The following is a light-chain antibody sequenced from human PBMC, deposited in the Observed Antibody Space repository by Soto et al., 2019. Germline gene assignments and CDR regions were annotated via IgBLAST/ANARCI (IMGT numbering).Light chain of an antibody. CDR1: QSVGSN. CDR3: QQYDSSPIT. Sequence: EMVMTQSPDTLSVSPGERATLSCRASQSVGSNLAWYQQKPGQAPRLLIYGASTRATGIPARFSGSGSGTEFTLTISRLEPEDFAVYYCQQYDSSPITFGQGTRLEI. J-gene: IGKJ5*01. CDR2: GAS. V-gene: IGKV3-15*01.